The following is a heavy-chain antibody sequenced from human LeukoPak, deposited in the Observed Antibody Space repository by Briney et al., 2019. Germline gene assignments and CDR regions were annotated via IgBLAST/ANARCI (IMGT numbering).Heavy chain of an antibody. Sequence: PGASLRLSCAASGFPFSSYAMSWVRQAPGKGLEWVSAISGSGGSTYYADSVKGRFTISRDNSKNTLYLQMNSLRAEDTAVYYCAKSVVRGVTLPDYWGQGTLVTVSS. D-gene: IGHD3-10*01. V-gene: IGHV3-23*01. CDR2: ISGSGGST. CDR1: GFPFSSYA. CDR3: AKSVVRGVTLPDY. J-gene: IGHJ4*02.